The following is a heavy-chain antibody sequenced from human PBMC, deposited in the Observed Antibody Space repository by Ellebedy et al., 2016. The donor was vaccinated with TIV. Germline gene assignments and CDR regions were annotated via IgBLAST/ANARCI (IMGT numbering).Heavy chain of an antibody. V-gene: IGHV3-7*01. Sequence: GESLKISCAASGFTFSSYWMSWVRQAPGKGLEWVANIKQDGSEKYYVDSVKGRFTISRDNAKNSLYLQMNSLRAEDTAVYYCARDPKSYGSGSYMDYWGQGTLVTVSS. CDR1: GFTFSSYW. J-gene: IGHJ4*02. CDR3: ARDPKSYGSGSYMDY. CDR2: IKQDGSEK. D-gene: IGHD3-10*01.